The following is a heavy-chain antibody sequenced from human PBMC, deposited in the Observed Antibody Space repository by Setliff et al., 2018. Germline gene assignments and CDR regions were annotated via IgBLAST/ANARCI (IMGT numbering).Heavy chain of an antibody. V-gene: IGHV4-30-4*01. D-gene: IGHD3-22*01. J-gene: IGHJ4*02. CDR2: IYHSGST. CDR1: GGSISSDDYY. Sequence: SETLSLTCTVSGGSISSDDYYWSWIRQPPGKGLEWIGYIYHSGSTYYNPSLKSRVTMSIDTSKNQFSLKVSSVTAADTAVYYCAGRGVYYDSSGNFDYWGQGTLVTVSS. CDR3: AGRGVYYDSSGNFDY.